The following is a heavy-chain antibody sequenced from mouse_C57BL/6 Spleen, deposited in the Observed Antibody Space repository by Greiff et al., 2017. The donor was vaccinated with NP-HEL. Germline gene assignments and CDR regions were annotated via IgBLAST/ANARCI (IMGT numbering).Heavy chain of an antibody. V-gene: IGHV1-22*01. CDR3: ASTGIYYDFY. J-gene: IGHJ2*01. CDR1: GYTFTDYN. CDR2: INPNNGGT. D-gene: IGHD2-4*01. Sequence: DVQLQESGPELVKPGASVKMSCKASGYTFTDYNMHWVKQSHGKSLEWIGYINPNNGGTSYNQKFKGKATLTVNKSSSTAYMELRSLTSEDSAVYYCASTGIYYDFYWGQGTTLTVSS.